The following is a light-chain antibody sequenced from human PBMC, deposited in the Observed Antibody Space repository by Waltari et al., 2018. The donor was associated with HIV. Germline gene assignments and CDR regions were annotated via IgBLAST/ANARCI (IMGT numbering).Light chain of an antibody. Sequence: QSALTQPPSVSGSLGQSVTISCTGTSSDIGAYNRVSWYQQSPGTAPKLRIYEVTNRPSGVPVRFSGSKSGNTASLTISGLQADDEADYYCSSYTTSSTWVFGGGTKLTVL. CDR1: SSDIGAYNR. CDR3: SSYTTSSTWV. CDR2: EVT. V-gene: IGLV2-18*02. J-gene: IGLJ3*02.